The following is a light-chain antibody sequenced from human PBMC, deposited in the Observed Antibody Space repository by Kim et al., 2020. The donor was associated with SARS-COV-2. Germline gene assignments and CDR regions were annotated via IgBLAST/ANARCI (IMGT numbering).Light chain of an antibody. CDR3: QTWGAGIRV. V-gene: IGLV4-69*02. CDR2: IRSDGRH. CDR1: SGHSSYA. Sequence: QPVLTQSPSASASLGASVKLTCTLSSGHSSYAIAWHQQQPEKGPRFLMEIRSDGRHSKGDEIPDRFSGSSSGAERYLIISSLQSEDEADYYCQTWGAGIRVFGGGTQLTVL. J-gene: IGLJ3*02.